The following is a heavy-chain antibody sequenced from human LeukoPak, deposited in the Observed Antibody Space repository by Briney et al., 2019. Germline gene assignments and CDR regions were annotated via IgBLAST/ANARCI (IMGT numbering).Heavy chain of an antibody. CDR2: FDPEDGET. CDR3: ATVFLGSGWTFDY. J-gene: IGHJ4*02. Sequence: ASVKVSRKVSGYTLTELSMHWVRQAPGKGLEWMGGFDPEDGETIYAQKFQGRVTMTEDTSTDTAYMELSSLRSEDTAVYYCATVFLGSGWTFDYWGQGTLVTVSS. CDR1: GYTLTELS. D-gene: IGHD6-19*01. V-gene: IGHV1-24*01.